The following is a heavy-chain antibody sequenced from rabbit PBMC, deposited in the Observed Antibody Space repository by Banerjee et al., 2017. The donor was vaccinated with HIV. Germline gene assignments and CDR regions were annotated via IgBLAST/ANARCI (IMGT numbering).Heavy chain of an antibody. D-gene: IGHD1-1*01. J-gene: IGHJ4*01. CDR1: GLSFSSIYY. Sequence: QSLEESGGDLVKPGASLTLTCTASGLSFSSIYYMCWVRQAPGKGLEWIACIYAGVSGSTYYASWAKGRFTISKTSSTTVTLQMTSLTAADTATYFCARDDSSSTGYYHYFNLWGPGTLVTVS. CDR3: ARDDSSSTGYYHYFNL. CDR2: IYAGVSGST. V-gene: IGHV1S40*01.